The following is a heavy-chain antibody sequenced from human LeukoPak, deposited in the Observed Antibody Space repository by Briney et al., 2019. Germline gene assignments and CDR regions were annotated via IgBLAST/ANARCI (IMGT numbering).Heavy chain of an antibody. J-gene: IGHJ4*02. V-gene: IGHV3-66*02. CDR2: IYSGGNT. CDR1: GFTVSVNY. Sequence: GGSLRLSCAAFGFTVSVNYMSWVRQAPGKGLECVSVIYSGGNTYYADSVKGRFTISRDNSKNTLYLQMNSLRAEDTAVYYCARVGDYGDYLDYWGQGTLVTVSS. D-gene: IGHD4-17*01. CDR3: ARVGDYGDYLDY.